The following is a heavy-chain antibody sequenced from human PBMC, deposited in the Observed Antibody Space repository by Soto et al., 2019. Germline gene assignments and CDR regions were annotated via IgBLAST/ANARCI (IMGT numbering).Heavy chain of an antibody. Sequence: SETLSLTCAVYGGSFSGYYWSWIRQPPGKGLEWIGEINHSGSTNYNPSLKSRVTISVDTSKNQFSLKLSSVTAADTAVYYCARGKGYYYDSSGYYRARWFDPWGQGTLVTVSS. V-gene: IGHV4-34*01. CDR2: INHSGST. J-gene: IGHJ5*02. CDR3: ARGKGYYYDSSGYYRARWFDP. D-gene: IGHD3-22*01. CDR1: GGSFSGYY.